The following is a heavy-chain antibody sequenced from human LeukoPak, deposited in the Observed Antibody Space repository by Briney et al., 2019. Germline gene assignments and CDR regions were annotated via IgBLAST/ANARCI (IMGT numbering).Heavy chain of an antibody. J-gene: IGHJ3*02. V-gene: IGHV3-30*04. CDR1: GFTFSSYA. Sequence: LAGGSLRLSCAASGFTFSSYAMHWVRQAPGKGLEWVAIISYDGSNKYYADSVKGRFTISRDNSKNTLYLQMNSLRADDTAVYYCAREGSSGWYDAFDIWGQGTVVTVSS. D-gene: IGHD6-19*01. CDR2: ISYDGSNK. CDR3: AREGSSGWYDAFDI.